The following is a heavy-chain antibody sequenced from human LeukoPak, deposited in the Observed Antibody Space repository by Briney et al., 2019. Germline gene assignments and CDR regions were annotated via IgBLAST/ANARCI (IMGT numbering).Heavy chain of an antibody. D-gene: IGHD6-19*01. V-gene: IGHV3-23*01. Sequence: GRSLRLSCAASGFTFSRYAMSWVRQAPGTGLEWVSVISKSGDATYYADSVKGRFTISRDSNTVYLQMNNLRAEDTAVYYCAKGMWLENYWGQEIPVTVSS. J-gene: IGHJ4*02. CDR2: ISKSGDAT. CDR3: AKGMWLENY. CDR1: GFTFSRYA.